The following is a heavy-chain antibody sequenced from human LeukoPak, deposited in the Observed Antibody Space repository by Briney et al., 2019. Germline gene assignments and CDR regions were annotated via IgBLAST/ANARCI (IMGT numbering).Heavy chain of an antibody. CDR3: ARFKQLGRSFDS. Sequence: PSETLSLTCTVSGGSIGKTSYYWGWIRQPPGKGLEWIGNIYYSGTTYYNPSFKSRVTISVDTSKNQFSLTLNSVTAADTAVYFCARFKQLGRSFDSWGLGSLVTVSS. CDR2: IYYSGTT. J-gene: IGHJ4*02. D-gene: IGHD1-1*01. CDR1: GGSIGKTSYY. V-gene: IGHV4-39*07.